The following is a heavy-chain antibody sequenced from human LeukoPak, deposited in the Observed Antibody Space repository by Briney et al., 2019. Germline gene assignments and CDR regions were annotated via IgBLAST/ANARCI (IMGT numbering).Heavy chain of an antibody. CDR3: ARAVRDDFWSKGYFDY. CDR1: GFSVSSNY. Sequence: PGGSLPLSCVASGFSVSSNYMSWVRQAPAKGLEWVAVIYSGGSTYYADSVKGRSTISRDNSKNTLYLQMNSLRAEDTAVYYCARAVRDDFWSKGYFDYWGQGTLVTVSS. J-gene: IGHJ4*02. D-gene: IGHD3-3*01. V-gene: IGHV3-53*01. CDR2: IYSGGST.